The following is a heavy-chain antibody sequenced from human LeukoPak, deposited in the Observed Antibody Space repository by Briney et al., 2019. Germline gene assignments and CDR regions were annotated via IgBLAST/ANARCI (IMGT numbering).Heavy chain of an antibody. D-gene: IGHD3-22*01. CDR1: GGSISSYY. CDR3: ARRAFSSGYYYFDY. Sequence: SETLSLTCTVSGGSISSYYWSWIRQPPGKGLEWIGYIYYSGSTNYNPSLKSRVTISVDTSKDQFSLKLSSVTAADTAVYYCARRAFSSGYYYFDYWGQGTLVTVSS. J-gene: IGHJ4*02. CDR2: IYYSGST. V-gene: IGHV4-59*08.